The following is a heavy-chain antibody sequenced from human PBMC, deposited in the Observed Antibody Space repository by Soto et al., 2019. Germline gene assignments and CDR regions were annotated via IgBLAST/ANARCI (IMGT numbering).Heavy chain of an antibody. V-gene: IGHV3-23*02. CDR2: IDVLNAAR. CDR3: KDWRAGGPVSLDL. CDR1: GLSLPLYA. D-gene: IGHD2-15*01. Sequence: PGGALRLYCVVSGLSLPLYAIAWVRQAQGRGMECISTIDVLNAARNSNSARARLAISREVPRNTLSQQMGRLGAEDTEIHLCKDWRAGGPVSLDLWGPGTVVTVSS. J-gene: IGHJ5*02.